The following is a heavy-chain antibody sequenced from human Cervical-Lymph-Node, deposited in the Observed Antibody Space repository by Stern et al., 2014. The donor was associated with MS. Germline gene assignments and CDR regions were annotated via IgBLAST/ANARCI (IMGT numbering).Heavy chain of an antibody. Sequence: VQLVQSGGGVVQPGRSLRLSCVVSGFTFSNHAMHWVRQAPGKGLEWVSVILYDGRNECYTDSVQGRFTVSRDHSKNTLYLQMNSLRPDDTAVYYCARATSTTTVTTPYYGLDVWGQGTTVTVSS. CDR3: ARATSTTTVTTPYYGLDV. D-gene: IGHD4-17*01. V-gene: IGHV3-30*04. CDR2: ILYDGRNE. J-gene: IGHJ6*02. CDR1: GFTFSNHA.